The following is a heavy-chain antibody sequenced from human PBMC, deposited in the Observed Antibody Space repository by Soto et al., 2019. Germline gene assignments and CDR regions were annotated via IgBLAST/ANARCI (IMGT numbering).Heavy chain of an antibody. V-gene: IGHV3-48*01. CDR2: ISSSSSTI. CDR1: GFSFSSYS. D-gene: IGHD3-22*01. CDR3: AALMIVVPSGAFDI. J-gene: IGHJ3*02. Sequence: PGGSLRLSCAASGFSFSSYSMNWVRQAPGKGLEWVSYISSSSSTIYYADSGKGRFTISRDNAKTSLYLQMNSLRAEDTAVYYCAALMIVVPSGAFDIWGQGTMVTVSS.